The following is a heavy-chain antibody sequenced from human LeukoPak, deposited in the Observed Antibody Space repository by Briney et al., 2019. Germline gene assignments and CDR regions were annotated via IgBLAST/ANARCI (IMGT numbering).Heavy chain of an antibody. V-gene: IGHV1-2*02. CDR2: INPNSGGT. D-gene: IGHD3-10*01. CDR1: GYTFTGYY. Sequence: ASVKVSCKASGYTFTGYYMHWVRQAPGQGLEWMGWINPNSGGTNYAQKFQGRVTMTRDTSISTAYMELSRLRSDDTAVYYCARAPSLWFGELLYQYYFDYWGQGTLVTVSS. CDR3: ARAPSLWFGELLYQYYFDY. J-gene: IGHJ4*02.